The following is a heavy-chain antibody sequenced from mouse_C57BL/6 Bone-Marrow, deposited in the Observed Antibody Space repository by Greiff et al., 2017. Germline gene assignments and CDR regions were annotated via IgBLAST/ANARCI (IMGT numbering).Heavy chain of an antibody. J-gene: IGHJ3*01. CDR3: ASLSQAEFAY. CDR1: GYAFTNYL. Sequence: VQLQQSGPELVRPGTSVKVSCKASGYAFTNYLIEWVKQRPGQGLEWIGVINPGSGGTNYNEKFKGKATLTADKSSSTAYMPLRRLASEESAVYSCASLSQAEFAYWGQGTLVTVSA. CDR2: INPGSGGT. D-gene: IGHD3-2*02. V-gene: IGHV1-54*01.